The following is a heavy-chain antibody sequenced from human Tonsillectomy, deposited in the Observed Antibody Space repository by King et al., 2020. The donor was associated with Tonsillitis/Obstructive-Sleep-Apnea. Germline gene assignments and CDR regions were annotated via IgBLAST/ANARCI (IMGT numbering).Heavy chain of an antibody. J-gene: IGHJ3*02. CDR1: GGSFSGYY. Sequence: VQLQQWGAGLLKPSETLSLTCAVYGGSFSGYYWSWTRQPPGKGLEWIGEINHSGSTNYNPSLKSRVTISVDTSKNQFSLRLSSVTAADTAVYYCARQHIVVVVAADAFDIWGQGTMVTVSS. V-gene: IGHV4-34*01. D-gene: IGHD2-15*01. CDR2: INHSGST. CDR3: ARQHIVVVVAADAFDI.